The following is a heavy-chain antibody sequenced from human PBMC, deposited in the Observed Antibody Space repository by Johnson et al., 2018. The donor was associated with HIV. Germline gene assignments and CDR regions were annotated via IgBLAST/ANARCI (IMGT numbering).Heavy chain of an antibody. V-gene: IGHV3-30*04. CDR2: ISYDGRNK. CDR1: GFTFSSYA. D-gene: IGHD6-13*01. J-gene: IGHJ3*02. Sequence: QVQLVESGGGVVQPGRSLRLSCAASGFTFSSYAMHWVRQAPGKGLEWVAVISYDGRNKYYADSVKGRFIISRDNSNNTLYLQMNSLRTEDTAVYYCARVLSWQQVGGNDGFDIWGQGTMVTVSS. CDR3: ARVLSWQQVGGNDGFDI.